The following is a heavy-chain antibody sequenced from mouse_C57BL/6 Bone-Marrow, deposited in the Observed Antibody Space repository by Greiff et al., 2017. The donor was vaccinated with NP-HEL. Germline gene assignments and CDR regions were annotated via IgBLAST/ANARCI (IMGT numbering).Heavy chain of an antibody. CDR1: GFNIKDYY. Sequence: VHVKQSGAELVKPGASVKLSCTASGFNIKDYYMHWVKQRTEQGLEWIGRIDPEDGETKYAPKFQGKATITADPSSNTAYLQLSSLTSEDTAVYYCGPTGTEDYYAMDYWGQGTSVTVSS. D-gene: IGHD4-1*02. V-gene: IGHV14-2*01. CDR2: IDPEDGET. CDR3: GPTGTEDYYAMDY. J-gene: IGHJ4*01.